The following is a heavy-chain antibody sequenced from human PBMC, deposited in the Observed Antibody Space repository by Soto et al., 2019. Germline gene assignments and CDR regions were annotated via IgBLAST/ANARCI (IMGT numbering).Heavy chain of an antibody. D-gene: IGHD3-3*01. Sequence: EVQWVESGGGLIQPGGSLRVSCAASEFTVSSNYMTWVRQAPGKGLEWVSVSDTAGRANYAESVKGRFPNSRDYSKNTLYLQMNSLRVEDTAVYYCARGATYYDFWSGHHTSYTYYGMDVWGQGTTVTVS. V-gene: IGHV3-53*01. CDR3: ARGATYYDFWSGHHTSYTYYGMDV. CDR2: SDTAGRA. CDR1: EFTVSSNY. J-gene: IGHJ6*02.